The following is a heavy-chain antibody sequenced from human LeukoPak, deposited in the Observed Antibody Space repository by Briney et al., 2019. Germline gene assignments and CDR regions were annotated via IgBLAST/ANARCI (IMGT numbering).Heavy chain of an antibody. Sequence: GGSLRLSCAASRFTLSSYGMHWVRQAPGKGLEWVAFIRHDGSNTYYADSVKGRFTISRDNSKNTLYLQMNSLRAEDTAVYYCVRERVEYYYMDVWGKGTTVTVSS. J-gene: IGHJ6*03. D-gene: IGHD3-3*01. V-gene: IGHV3-30*02. CDR1: RFTLSSYG. CDR3: VRERVEYYYMDV. CDR2: IRHDGSNT.